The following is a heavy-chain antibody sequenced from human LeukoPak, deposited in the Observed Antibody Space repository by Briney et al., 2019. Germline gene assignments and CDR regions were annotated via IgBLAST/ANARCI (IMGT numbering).Heavy chain of an antibody. CDR3: ARSRRHYVWGSYRYMGYFDY. CDR2: IYFSGST. J-gene: IGHJ4*02. Sequence: SETLSLTCTVSGGSISSYYWSWIRQPPGKGLEWIGYIYFSGSTNYNPSLKSRVTISVDTSKNQFSLKLSSVTAADTAVYYCARSRRHYVWGSYRYMGYFDYWGQGTLVTVSS. CDR1: GGSISSYY. V-gene: IGHV4-59*01. D-gene: IGHD3-16*02.